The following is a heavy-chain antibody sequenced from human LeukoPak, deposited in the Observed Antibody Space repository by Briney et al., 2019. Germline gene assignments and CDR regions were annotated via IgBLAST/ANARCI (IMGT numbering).Heavy chain of an antibody. CDR2: IKEDGSDK. J-gene: IGHJ4*02. D-gene: IGHD6-13*01. V-gene: IGHV3-7*03. CDR1: GFTFSTYW. CDR3: ARDSGWFRFDS. Sequence: GGSLRLSCAASGFTFSTYWMTWVRQAPGKGLEWMANIKEDGSDKYYVDSVKGRFTISRDNAKSSLYLQMNGLRAEDTAVYFCARDSGWFRFDSWGQGTLVTVSS.